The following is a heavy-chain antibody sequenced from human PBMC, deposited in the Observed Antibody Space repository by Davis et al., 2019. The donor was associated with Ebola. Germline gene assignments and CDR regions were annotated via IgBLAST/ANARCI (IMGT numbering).Heavy chain of an antibody. CDR2: IYSGGST. D-gene: IGHD3-10*01. CDR1: GFTVSSNY. CDR3: ARARNYGSGSYRYYFDY. V-gene: IGHV3-53*01. Sequence: GESLKISCAASGFTVSSNYMSWVRQAPGKGLEWVSVIYSGGSTYYADSVKGRFTISRDNSKNTLYLQMNSLRAEDTAVYYCARARNYGSGSYRYYFDYWGQGTLVTVSS. J-gene: IGHJ4*02.